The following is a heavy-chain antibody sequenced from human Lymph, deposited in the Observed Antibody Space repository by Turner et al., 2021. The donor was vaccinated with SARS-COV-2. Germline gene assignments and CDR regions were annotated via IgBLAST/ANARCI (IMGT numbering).Heavy chain of an antibody. CDR2: ISSSSSYI. V-gene: IGHV3-21*01. CDR3: ARDIPTTADYFDY. CDR1: GCTFSTYS. J-gene: IGHJ4*02. Sequence: EVQLVESGGGLVKHGGSLRLSCAASGCTFSTYSMNWVRQAPGKGLEWSPSISSSSSYIYYADSVKGRFTISRDDAKNSLYLQMNSLRAEDTAVYYCARDIPTTADYFDYWGQGTLVTVSS. D-gene: IGHD4-17*01.